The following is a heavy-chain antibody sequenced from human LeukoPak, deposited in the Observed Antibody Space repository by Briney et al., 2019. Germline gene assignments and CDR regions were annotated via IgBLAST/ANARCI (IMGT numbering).Heavy chain of an antibody. J-gene: IGHJ3*02. CDR1: GFTVSSNY. Sequence: GGSLRLSCAASGFTVSSNYMSWVRQAPGKGLEWVSVIYSGGSTYYADSVKGRFTISRDNSKNTLYLQMNSLRAEDTAVYYCARVSMVYDDAFDIWGQGTMVTVSS. CDR2: IYSGGST. V-gene: IGHV3-66*01. CDR3: ARVSMVYDDAFDI. D-gene: IGHD5/OR15-5a*01.